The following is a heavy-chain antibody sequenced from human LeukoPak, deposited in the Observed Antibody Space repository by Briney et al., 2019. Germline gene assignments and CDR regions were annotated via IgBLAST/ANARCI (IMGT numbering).Heavy chain of an antibody. CDR2: IKNDGSET. CDR1: GFTFSSYW. J-gene: IGHJ6*02. CDR3: ASDRVNYGLDV. V-gene: IGHV3-74*01. Sequence: GGSLRLSCAASGFTFSSYWMHWVRQVPGKGPVWVSRIKNDGSETNYADSVKGRFTISRDNAQNTLYLQMSSLRVDDTAVYYCASDRVNYGLDVWGQGTTVSVSS.